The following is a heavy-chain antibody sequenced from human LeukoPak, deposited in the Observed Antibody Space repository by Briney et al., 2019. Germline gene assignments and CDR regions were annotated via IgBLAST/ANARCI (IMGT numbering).Heavy chain of an antibody. Sequence: GGSLRPSCAASGFTFSSYGMHWVRQAPGKGLEWVAFIRYDGSNKYYADSVKGRFTISRDNSKNTLYLQMNSLRAEDTAVYYCAKSDYGDYVGHFDYWGQGTLVTVSS. CDR2: IRYDGSNK. J-gene: IGHJ4*02. D-gene: IGHD4-17*01. CDR1: GFTFSSYG. V-gene: IGHV3-30*02. CDR3: AKSDYGDYVGHFDY.